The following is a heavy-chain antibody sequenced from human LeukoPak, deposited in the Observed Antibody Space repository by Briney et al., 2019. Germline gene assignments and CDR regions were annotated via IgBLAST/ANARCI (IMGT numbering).Heavy chain of an antibody. D-gene: IGHD3-9*01. Sequence: SETLSLTCTVSGGSISSSSYFWAWIRQPPGKGLEWIGSISYSGRTYYNPSLRSRLTISVDSSKNQFSLKLSSVTAADTAVYYCARGPTIFDYWGQGTLVTVSS. CDR2: ISYSGRT. V-gene: IGHV4-39*07. J-gene: IGHJ4*02. CDR3: ARGPTIFDY. CDR1: GGSISSSSYF.